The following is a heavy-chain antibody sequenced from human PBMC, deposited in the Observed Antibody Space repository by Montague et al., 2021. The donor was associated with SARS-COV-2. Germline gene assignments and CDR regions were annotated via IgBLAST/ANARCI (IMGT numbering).Heavy chain of an antibody. J-gene: IGHJ4*02. Sequence: TLSPTCPVSGGSISSGSYYWSWIRQPAGKGLEWIGRISISGSTNYXPSLKSRVTISVDTSKNQFSLKLNSVTAADTAVYYCARDIAGAGLFDYWGQGTLVTVSS. CDR1: GGSISSGSYY. CDR2: ISISGST. V-gene: IGHV4-61*02. CDR3: ARDIAGAGLFDY. D-gene: IGHD6-19*01.